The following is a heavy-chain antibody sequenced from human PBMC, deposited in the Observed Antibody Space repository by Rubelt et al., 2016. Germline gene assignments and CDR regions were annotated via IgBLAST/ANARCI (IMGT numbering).Heavy chain of an antibody. J-gene: IGHJ5*02. V-gene: IGHV4-34*01. CDR2: INHIGST. CDR1: GGSFSNYY. CDR3: ARQRQLITARRWFDP. D-gene: IGHD6-6*01. Sequence: QVQLQQWGAGLLKPSETLSLSCAVFGGSFSNYYWSWIRQPPGKGLEWIGEINHIGSTNHNPSITSRVTISVDTSKNQFSLKRTSGTAADTAVYYCARQRQLITARRWFDPWGQGTLVTVSS.